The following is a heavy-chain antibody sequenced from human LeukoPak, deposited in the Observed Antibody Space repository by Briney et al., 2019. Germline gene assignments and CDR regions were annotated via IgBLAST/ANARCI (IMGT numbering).Heavy chain of an antibody. CDR1: GGSISSYY. Sequence: KASETLSLTCTVSGGSISSYYWSWIRQPPGKGLEWIGYIYSTGSTNYNPSLKSRVIMSVDTSKNQFSLKLNSVTAADTALYYCARAHDSSAGGAFDMWGLGTMVTVSS. V-gene: IGHV4-59*12. CDR3: ARAHDSSAGGAFDM. J-gene: IGHJ3*02. CDR2: IYSTGST. D-gene: IGHD3-22*01.